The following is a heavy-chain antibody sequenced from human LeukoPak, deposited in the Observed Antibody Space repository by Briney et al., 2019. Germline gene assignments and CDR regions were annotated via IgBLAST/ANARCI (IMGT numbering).Heavy chain of an antibody. V-gene: IGHV3-48*01. Sequence: GGSLRLSCVASGFTFSTFGMNWFRQAPGKGLEWVSYVSSSSTTIYYADSVKGRFTISRDDAKSSLYLQMNSLRAEDTALYYCARMSTGYYDDYWGQGTLVAVSS. CDR2: VSSSSTTI. D-gene: IGHD3-9*01. J-gene: IGHJ4*02. CDR1: GFTFSTFG. CDR3: ARMSTGYYDDY.